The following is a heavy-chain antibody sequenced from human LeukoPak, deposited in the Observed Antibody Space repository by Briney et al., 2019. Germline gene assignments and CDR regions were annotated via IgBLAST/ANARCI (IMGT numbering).Heavy chain of an antibody. Sequence: PGGSLRLSCAASRFTSSRYWMSWVRQAPGRGLEWVANIKQDGSEKYYVDSVKGRFTISRDNTKNSVFLHMNSLRVEDTAVYYCASVFWGSSGYYFEYWGQGALVTVSS. D-gene: IGHD3-22*01. CDR1: RFTSSRYW. CDR2: IKQDGSEK. V-gene: IGHV3-7*02. CDR3: ASVFWGSSGYYFEY. J-gene: IGHJ4*02.